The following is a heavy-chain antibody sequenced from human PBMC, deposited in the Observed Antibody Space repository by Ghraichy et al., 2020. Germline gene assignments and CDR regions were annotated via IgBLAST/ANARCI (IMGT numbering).Heavy chain of an antibody. CDR3: ARDPQGGSYYVS. J-gene: IGHJ5*02. Sequence: ASVKVSCKAVGYTFIDYYMHWVRQAPGQGLEWMGWINPNSGGSNYPQKFQGRVTMTRDTSISTGYMELSSLTSDDTAVYYCARDPQGGSYYVSWGQGTLVTVSS. D-gene: IGHD1-26*01. CDR1: GYTFIDYY. V-gene: IGHV1-2*02. CDR2: INPNSGGS.